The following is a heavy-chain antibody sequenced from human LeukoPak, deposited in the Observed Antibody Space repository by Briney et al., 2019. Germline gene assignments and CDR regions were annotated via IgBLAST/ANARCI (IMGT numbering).Heavy chain of an antibody. CDR1: GGSISSGGYY. CDR3: ARDRGDGYNRLDC. Sequence: SETLSLTCTVSGGSISSGGYYWSWIRQHPGKGLEWIGYIYYSGSTYYNPSLKSRVTISVDTSKNQFSLKLSSVTAADTAVYYCARDRGDGYNRLDCWGQGTLVTVSS. V-gene: IGHV4-31*03. D-gene: IGHD5-24*01. J-gene: IGHJ4*02. CDR2: IYYSGST.